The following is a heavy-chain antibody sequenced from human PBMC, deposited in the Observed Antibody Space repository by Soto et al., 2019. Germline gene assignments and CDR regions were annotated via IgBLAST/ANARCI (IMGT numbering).Heavy chain of an antibody. Sequence: QVQLQQWGAGLLKPSETLSLTCAVYGGSFSGYYWSWIRQPPGKGLEWIGEINHSGSTNYNPSLKSRVTISVDTSKNQFSLKLRSVTAADTAVYYWARGSILAARPVSNWFDPWGQGTLVTVSS. V-gene: IGHV4-34*01. D-gene: IGHD6-6*01. CDR2: INHSGST. CDR1: GGSFSGYY. CDR3: ARGSILAARPVSNWFDP. J-gene: IGHJ5*02.